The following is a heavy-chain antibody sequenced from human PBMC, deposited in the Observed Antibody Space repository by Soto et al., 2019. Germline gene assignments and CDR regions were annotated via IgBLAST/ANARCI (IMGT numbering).Heavy chain of an antibody. J-gene: IGHJ4*02. D-gene: IGHD1-26*01. CDR2: INGDGSST. Sequence: GGSLRLSCEASGFSFSSYWMHWLRQVPGKGLVWVSRINGDGSSTSYADSVKGRFTISRDNAKNTLYLQMNSLRAEDTAVYYCARAGTGSPFDYWGQGTLVTVSS. V-gene: IGHV3-74*01. CDR1: GFSFSSYW. CDR3: ARAGTGSPFDY.